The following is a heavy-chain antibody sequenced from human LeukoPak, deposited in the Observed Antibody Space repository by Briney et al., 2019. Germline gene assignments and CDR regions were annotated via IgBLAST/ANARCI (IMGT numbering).Heavy chain of an antibody. J-gene: IGHJ6*03. Sequence: SGGSLRLSCAASGFTVSSNYMSWVRQAPGKGLEWFSVIYSGGSTYYADSVKGRFTISRDNSKNTLYLQMNSLRAEDTAVYYCARDGRYSSSWHQYYYYMDVWGKGTTVTVSS. V-gene: IGHV3-53*05. CDR2: IYSGGST. CDR1: GFTVSSNY. CDR3: ARDGRYSSSWHQYYYYMDV. D-gene: IGHD6-13*01.